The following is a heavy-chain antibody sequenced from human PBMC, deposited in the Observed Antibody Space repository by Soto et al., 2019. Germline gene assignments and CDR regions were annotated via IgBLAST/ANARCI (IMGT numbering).Heavy chain of an antibody. CDR3: ARDQALAPTVWGYWGQGIQVTVSSGRYKGLSEGLLQMNSLRAEDTAVYYCAARAITGTRPPDY. Sequence: PSETLSLTGSVSGGSINYNSYYWGCIRQHPEKGLEWIGYIYYSGSTHYNPSLRSRLTISIDTSKNQXFLXLTSXTXXXTAXYYCARDQALAPTVWGYWGQGIQVTVSSGRYKGLSEGLLQMNSLRAEDTAVYYCAARAITGTRPPDYWGQGTLVTVSS. D-gene: IGHD1-1*01. J-gene: IGHJ4*02. CDR1: GGSINYNSYY. CDR2: IYYSGST. V-gene: IGHV4-31*03.